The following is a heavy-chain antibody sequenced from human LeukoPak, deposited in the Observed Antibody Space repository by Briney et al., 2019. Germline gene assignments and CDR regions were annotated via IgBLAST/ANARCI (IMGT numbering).Heavy chain of an antibody. Sequence: GGSLRLSCAASGFTFSTYLMHWVRQAPGKGLVWVARISTDGSTTNYADSVKGRFTVSRDNAKNSLFLQMNSLRTEDAALYYCVAGSGYSPADAFYIWGQGTRVTVSS. CDR1: GFTFSTYL. D-gene: IGHD5-18*01. CDR2: ISTDGSTT. CDR3: VAGSGYSPADAFYI. J-gene: IGHJ3*02. V-gene: IGHV3-74*01.